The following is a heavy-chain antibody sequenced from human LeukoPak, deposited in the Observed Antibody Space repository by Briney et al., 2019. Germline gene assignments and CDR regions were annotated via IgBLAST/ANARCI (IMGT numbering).Heavy chain of an antibody. V-gene: IGHV3-30-3*01. CDR3: ASLWEQGGFDY. CDR1: GFTFSSYA. CDR2: ISYDGSNK. Sequence: GRSLRLSCAASGFTFSSYAMHWVRQAPGKGLEWVAVISYDGSNKYYADSVKGRFTISRDNPKNTLYLQMNSLRAEDTAVYYCASLWEQGGFDYWGQGTLVTVSS. J-gene: IGHJ4*02. D-gene: IGHD1-26*01.